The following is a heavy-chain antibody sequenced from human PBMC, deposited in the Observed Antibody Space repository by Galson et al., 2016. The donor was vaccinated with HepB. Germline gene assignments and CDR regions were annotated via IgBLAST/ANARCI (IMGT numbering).Heavy chain of an antibody. J-gene: IGHJ6*02. Sequence: SLRLSCAASGFTFSSYSMTWVRQAPGKGLEWVSSIGSRTTYIYYADSVRGRFTISRDNAKNSLYQQLNSLRAEDTAVYYCARLIQFYYYAMDVWGQGTTVTVSS. D-gene: IGHD2-21*01. V-gene: IGHV3-21*01. CDR3: ARLIQFYYYAMDV. CDR2: IGSRTTYI. CDR1: GFTFSSYS.